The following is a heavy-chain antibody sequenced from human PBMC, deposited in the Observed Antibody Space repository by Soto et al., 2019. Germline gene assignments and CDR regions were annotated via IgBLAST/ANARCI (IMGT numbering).Heavy chain of an antibody. V-gene: IGHV3-30*18. J-gene: IGHJ4*02. CDR1: GFTFSSYG. CDR3: AKDQGDSGSYLDY. D-gene: IGHD1-26*01. Sequence: GGSLRLSCAASGFTFSSYGMHWVRQAPGKGLEWVAVISYDGSNKYYADSVKGRFTISRDNSKNTLYLQMNSLRAEDTAVYYCAKDQGDSGSYLDYWGQGTLVTVSS. CDR2: ISYDGSNK.